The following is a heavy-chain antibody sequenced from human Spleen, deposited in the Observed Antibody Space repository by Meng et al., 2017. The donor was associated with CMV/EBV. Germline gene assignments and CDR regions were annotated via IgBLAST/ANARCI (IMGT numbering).Heavy chain of an antibody. V-gene: IGHV1-18*01. D-gene: IGHD1-26*01. CDR1: GYTFTSYG. Sequence: ASVKVSCKASGYTFTSYGISWERQAPGQGLEWMGWISAYNGNTNYAQKLQGRVTMTTETSTSTVYMELSSLRSEDSAVYYCARAYSGSYFDYWGQGTLVTVSS. CDR3: ARAYSGSYFDY. CDR2: ISAYNGNT. J-gene: IGHJ4*02.